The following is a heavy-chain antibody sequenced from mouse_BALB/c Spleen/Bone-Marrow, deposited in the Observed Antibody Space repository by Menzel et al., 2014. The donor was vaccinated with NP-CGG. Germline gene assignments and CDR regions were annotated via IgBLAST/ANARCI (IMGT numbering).Heavy chain of an antibody. CDR2: ISNGSSTI. CDR1: GFTFSSFG. V-gene: IGHV5-17*02. D-gene: IGHD2-4*01. CDR3: ARKGAMITHYYAMDY. J-gene: IGHJ4*01. Sequence: EVKLVESGGGLVQPGGSRKLSCAASGFTFSSFGMHRVRQAPEKGLEWVAYISNGSSTIYYADTVKGRFTISRDNPKNTLFLQMTSLRSEDTAMYYCARKGAMITHYYAMDYWGQGTSVTVSS.